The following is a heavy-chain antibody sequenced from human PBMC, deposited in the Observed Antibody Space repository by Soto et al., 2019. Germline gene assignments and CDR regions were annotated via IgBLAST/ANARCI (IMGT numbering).Heavy chain of an antibody. Sequence: EVQLVESGGGLVQPGESLGLSCAASGFSFSNYWMTWVRQSPGRGLEWLANIKQDESEKYYVDSVRGRFSISRDNAKNSLYLQMNSLRAEDTAMYYCARSGINWNYPPDSWGQGALVTVSS. D-gene: IGHD1-7*01. CDR1: GFSFSNYW. CDR2: IKQDESEK. J-gene: IGHJ4*02. V-gene: IGHV3-7*01. CDR3: ARSGINWNYPPDS.